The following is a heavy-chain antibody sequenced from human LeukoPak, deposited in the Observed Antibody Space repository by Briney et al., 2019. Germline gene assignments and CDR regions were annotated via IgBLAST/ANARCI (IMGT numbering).Heavy chain of an antibody. CDR3: ARSSYSSSSSV. V-gene: IGHV3-7*03. Sequence: HPGGSLRLSCAVSGFTFSGFWMSWSRQAPGKGLEWVASINSDGSEGYYADVVKGRLTISRDNAKNSLYLQINSLRAEDTAVYYCARSSYSSSSSVWGQGTMVTVSS. CDR1: GFTFSGFW. D-gene: IGHD6-6*01. CDR2: INSDGSEG. J-gene: IGHJ3*01.